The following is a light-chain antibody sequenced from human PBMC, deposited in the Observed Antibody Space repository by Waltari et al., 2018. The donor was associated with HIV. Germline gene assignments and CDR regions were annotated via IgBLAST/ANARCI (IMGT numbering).Light chain of an antibody. V-gene: IGLV1-40*01. CDR3: QSYDSGRRV. CDR2: DNF. J-gene: IGLJ3*02. CDR1: RSNIGAGYA. Sequence: QSVLTQPPSVSGAPGQRVTISCTGSRSNIGAGYAVPWYQQLPGSAPQLVIYDNFNRTSGAPDRFSGSKSGTSASLAITVLQAEDEADYYCQSYDSGRRVFGGGTKLAVL.